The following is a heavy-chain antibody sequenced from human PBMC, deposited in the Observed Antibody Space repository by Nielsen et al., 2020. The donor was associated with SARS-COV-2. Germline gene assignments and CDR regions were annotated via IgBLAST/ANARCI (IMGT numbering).Heavy chain of an antibody. V-gene: IGHV1-18*01. J-gene: IGHJ6*02. CDR3: ARGPGDEWLRLSYYYYGMDV. Sequence: ASVKVSCKASGYTFTSYGISWVRQAPGQGLEWMGWISAYNGNTNYAQKLQGRVTMTTDTSTSTAYMELRSLRSDDTAVYYCARGPGDEWLRLSYYYYGMDVWGQGTTVTVSS. D-gene: IGHD5-12*01. CDR2: ISAYNGNT. CDR1: GYTFTSYG.